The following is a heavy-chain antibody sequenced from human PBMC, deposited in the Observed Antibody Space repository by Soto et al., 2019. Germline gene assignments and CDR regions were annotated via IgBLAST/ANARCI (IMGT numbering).Heavy chain of an antibody. J-gene: IGHJ5*02. Sequence: QVQLVHSGAEVKKPRASVKVACKASGITYTTYAIHWARQAPGQGLEWMGWINTGNGNTRYSQRFQGRVTLTTDTSASTAYMDVSSLTSEDTAVYYCARAISGYVSWGQGTLITVSS. D-gene: IGHD5-12*01. V-gene: IGHV1-3*04. CDR3: ARAISGYVS. CDR1: GITYTTYA. CDR2: INTGNGNT.